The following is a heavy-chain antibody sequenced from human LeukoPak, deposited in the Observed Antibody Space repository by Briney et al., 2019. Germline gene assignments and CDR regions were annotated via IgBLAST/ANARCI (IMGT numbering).Heavy chain of an antibody. Sequence: ASVKVSCKASGYTFTGYYMHWVRQAPGQGLEWMGGFDPEDGETIYAQKFQGRVTMTRDTSTSSVYMELSRLRSDDTAVYYCAREIGPRQLHLWGAAFDLWGQGTLVTVSS. CDR3: AREIGPRQLHLWGAAFDL. V-gene: IGHV1-46*01. CDR1: GYTFTGYY. CDR2: FDPEDGET. J-gene: IGHJ4*02. D-gene: IGHD5-18*01.